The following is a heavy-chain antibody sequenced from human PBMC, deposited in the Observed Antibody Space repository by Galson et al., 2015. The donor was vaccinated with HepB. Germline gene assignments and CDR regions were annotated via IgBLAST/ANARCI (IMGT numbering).Heavy chain of an antibody. CDR3: AKGGPWGCSGGTCWYYFDY. CDR2: IYSGGST. D-gene: IGHD2-15*01. J-gene: IGHJ4*02. CDR1: GFTVSSNY. V-gene: IGHV3-66*01. Sequence: SLRLSCAASGFTVSSNYMSWVRQAPGKGLEWVSVIYSGGSTYYADSAKGRFTISRDNSKNTLYLQMNSLRAEDTAVYYCAKGGPWGCSGGTCWYYFDYWGQGTLVTVSS.